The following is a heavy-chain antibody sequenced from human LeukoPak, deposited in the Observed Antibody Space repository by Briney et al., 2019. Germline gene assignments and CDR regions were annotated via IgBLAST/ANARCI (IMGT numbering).Heavy chain of an antibody. J-gene: IGHJ3*02. CDR1: GFTFSSYW. Sequence: TGGSLRLSCAASGFTFSSYWMSWVRQAPGKGLEWVANIKQDGSEKYYVDSVKGRFTISRDNAKNSLYLQMNSLRAEDTAVYYCLTIVETTIDAFDIWGQGTMVTVSS. D-gene: IGHD1-26*01. CDR2: IKQDGSEK. V-gene: IGHV3-7*01. CDR3: LTIVETTIDAFDI.